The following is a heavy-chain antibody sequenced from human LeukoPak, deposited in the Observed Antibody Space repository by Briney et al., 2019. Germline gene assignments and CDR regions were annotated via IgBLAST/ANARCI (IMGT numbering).Heavy chain of an antibody. Sequence: GRSLRLSCAASGFTFSSYGMHWVRQAPGKGLEWVAVIWYDGSNKYYADSVKGRFTISRDNSKITLYLQMNSLRAEDTAVYYCARGSYYYDSSAPDYWGQGTLVTVSS. J-gene: IGHJ4*02. CDR3: ARGSYYYDSSAPDY. CDR2: IWYDGSNK. D-gene: IGHD3-22*01. CDR1: GFTFSSYG. V-gene: IGHV3-33*01.